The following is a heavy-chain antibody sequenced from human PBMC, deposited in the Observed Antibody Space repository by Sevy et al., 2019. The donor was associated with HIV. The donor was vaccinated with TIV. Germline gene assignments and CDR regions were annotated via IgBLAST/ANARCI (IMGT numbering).Heavy chain of an antibody. CDR1: GFTFSSYA. D-gene: IGHD7-27*01. Sequence: GGSLRLSCAASGFTFSSYAMHWVRQAPGKGLEWVAVISYDGRNKYYADSVKGRFTISRDNSKNTLYLQMNSLRAEDTAGYYCARDVESGEGAFDYWGQGTLVTVSS. CDR3: ARDVESGEGAFDY. CDR2: ISYDGRNK. J-gene: IGHJ4*02. V-gene: IGHV3-30*04.